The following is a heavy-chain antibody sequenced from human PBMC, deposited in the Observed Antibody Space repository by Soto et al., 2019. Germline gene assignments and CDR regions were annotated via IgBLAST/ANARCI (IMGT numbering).Heavy chain of an antibody. CDR3: ARDNRVVRVIDY. V-gene: IGHV3-33*01. J-gene: IGHJ4*02. CDR2: IWYDGSNK. D-gene: IGHD3-10*01. Sequence: PGGSLRLSCAASGFTFSSYGMHWVRQAPGKGLEWVAVIWYDGSNKYYADSVKGRFTISRDNSKNTLYLQMNSLRAEDTAVYYCARDNRVVRVIDYWGQGTLVTVSS. CDR1: GFTFSSYG.